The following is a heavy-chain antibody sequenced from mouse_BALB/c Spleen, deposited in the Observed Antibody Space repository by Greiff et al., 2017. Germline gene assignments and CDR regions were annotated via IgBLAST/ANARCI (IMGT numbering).Heavy chain of an antibody. D-gene: IGHD2-3*01. J-gene: IGHJ3*01. CDR2: IDPANGNT. CDR3: ARGDGYFAWFAY. Sequence: VQLQQSGAELVKPGASVKLSCTASGFNITDTYMHWVKQRPEQGLEWIGRIDPANGNTKYDPTFQGKATITADTSSNTAYLQLSSLTSEDTAVYYGARGDGYFAWFAYWGQGTLVTVSA. CDR1: GFNITDTY. V-gene: IGHV14-3*02.